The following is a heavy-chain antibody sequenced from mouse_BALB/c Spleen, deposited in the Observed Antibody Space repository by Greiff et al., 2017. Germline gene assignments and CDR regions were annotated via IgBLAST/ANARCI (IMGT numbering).Heavy chain of an antibody. CDR3: ARGDLGRKGWFAY. CDR2: ISDGGSYT. Sequence: EVQRVESGGGLVKPGGSLKLSCAASGFTFSDYYMYWVRQTPEKRLEWVATISDGGSYTYYPDSVKGRFTISRDNAKNNLYLQMSSLKSEDTAMYYCARGDLGRKGWFAYWGQGTLVTVSA. CDR1: GFTFSDYY. D-gene: IGHD4-1*01. V-gene: IGHV5-4*02. J-gene: IGHJ3*01.